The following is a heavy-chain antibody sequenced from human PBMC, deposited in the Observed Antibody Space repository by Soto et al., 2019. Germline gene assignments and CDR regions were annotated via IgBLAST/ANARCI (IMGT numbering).Heavy chain of an antibody. CDR2: INPNSGGT. J-gene: IGHJ6*02. D-gene: IGHD6-13*01. CDR3: AREKIAAALPYSGMDV. CDR1: GYTFTGYY. Sequence: ASVKVSCKASGYTFTGYYIHWVRQAPGQGLEWMGWINPNSGGTNYAQTLQGRVTMTRDTSISTAYMELSRLRSDDTAVYYCAREKIAAALPYSGMDVWGQGTTVTVSS. V-gene: IGHV1-2*02.